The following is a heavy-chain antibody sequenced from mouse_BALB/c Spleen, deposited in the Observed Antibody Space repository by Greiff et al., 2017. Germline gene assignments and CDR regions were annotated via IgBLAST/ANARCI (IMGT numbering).Heavy chain of an antibody. V-gene: IGHV2-2*01. CDR2: IWSGGST. CDR3: ARGWLLGYFDV. CDR1: GFSLTSYG. Sequence: QVQLQQSGPGLVQPSQSLSITCTVSGFSLTSYGVHWVRQSPGKGLEWLGVIWSGGSTDYNAAFISRLSISKDNSKSQVFLKMNSLQTDDTARYYCARGWLLGYFDVWGAGTTVTVSS. J-gene: IGHJ1*01. D-gene: IGHD2-3*01.